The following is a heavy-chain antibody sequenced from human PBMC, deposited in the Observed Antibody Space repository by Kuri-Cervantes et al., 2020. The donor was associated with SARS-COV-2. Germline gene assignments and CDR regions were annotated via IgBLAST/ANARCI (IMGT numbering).Heavy chain of an antibody. CDR3: ALGPW. CDR2: IKQDGSEK. Sequence: GGSLRLSCAASGFTFSNYWMSWVRQAPGKGLEWVANIKQDGSEKYYVDSVKGRFTISRDNANNSLYLQMNSLRDEDTAVYFCALGPWWGQGTLVTVSS. V-gene: IGHV3-7*03. J-gene: IGHJ1*01. D-gene: IGHD3-10*01. CDR1: GFTFSNYW.